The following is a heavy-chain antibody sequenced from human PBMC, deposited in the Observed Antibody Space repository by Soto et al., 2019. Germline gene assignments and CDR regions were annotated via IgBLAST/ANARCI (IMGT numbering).Heavy chain of an antibody. J-gene: IGHJ4*02. V-gene: IGHV1-3*01. D-gene: IGHD6-19*01. CDR2: INAGNGNT. CDR1: GYTFTSYA. Sequence: QVQLVQSGAEVKKPGASVKVSCKASGYTFTSYAIHWVRQAPGQRLEWMGWINAGNGNTKYSPKSXXSVTITRGTSASTAYMELSSLRPEDTAVYYCARDLGGWPDYWGQGTLVTVSS. CDR3: ARDLGGWPDY.